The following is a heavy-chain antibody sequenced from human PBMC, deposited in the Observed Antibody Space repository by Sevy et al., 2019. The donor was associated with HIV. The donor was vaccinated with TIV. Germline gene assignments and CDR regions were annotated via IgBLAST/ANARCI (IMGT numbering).Heavy chain of an antibody. V-gene: IGHV4-59*01. CDR2: IYYSGST. D-gene: IGHD1-26*01. CDR3: ARDEGGSLDS. CDR1: GGSIRSYY. J-gene: IGHJ4*02. Sequence: SDTLFLTCTVSGGSIRSYYWSWIRQPPGKGLQWIGYIYYSGSTNYNPSLKSRVTISVDTSKNQFSLKLSSVTAADTAVYYCARDEGGSLDSWGQGTLVTVSS.